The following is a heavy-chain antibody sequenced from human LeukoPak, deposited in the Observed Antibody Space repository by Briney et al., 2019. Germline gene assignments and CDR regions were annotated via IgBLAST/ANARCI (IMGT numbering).Heavy chain of an antibody. CDR3: ARGEAFAFDM. V-gene: IGHV3-23*01. Sequence: PGGSLRLSCAAPGFTFSNYAMGWVRQAPGKGLKWVSSINGRDGRTYYADSVRGRFSISSDNSKNTLFLQMNSLRAEDTAVYYCARGEAFAFDMWGQGTVVTVSS. J-gene: IGHJ3*02. CDR2: INGRDGRT. CDR1: GFTFSNYA.